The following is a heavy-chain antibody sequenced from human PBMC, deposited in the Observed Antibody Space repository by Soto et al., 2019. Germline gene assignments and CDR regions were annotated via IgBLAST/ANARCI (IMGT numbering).Heavy chain of an antibody. J-gene: IGHJ3*02. Sequence: SETLSLTCTVSGGSISSYYWSWIRQPPGKGLEWIGYIYYSGSTSYNPSLKSRVSISLDTSMNQFSLKLSSVTAADTAVYYCARTYDDSGPNSGGYGFDIWGQGTMVTVSS. CDR2: IYYSGST. CDR3: ARTYDDSGPNSGGYGFDI. CDR1: GGSISSYY. D-gene: IGHD3-22*01. V-gene: IGHV4-59*01.